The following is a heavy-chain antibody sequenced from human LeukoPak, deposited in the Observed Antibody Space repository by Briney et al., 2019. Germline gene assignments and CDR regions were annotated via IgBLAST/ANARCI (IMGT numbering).Heavy chain of an antibody. J-gene: IGHJ4*02. CDR2: IYHSGST. CDR3: ARVGITAMVTYYFDY. D-gene: IGHD5-18*01. V-gene: IGHV4-38-2*02. CDR1: DDSITMYY. Sequence: SETLSLTCTVSDDSITMYYWTWIRQPPGKGLEWIGSIYHSGSTYYNPSLKSRVTISVDTSKNQFSLKLSSVTAADTAVYYCARVGITAMVTYYFDYWGQGTLVTVSS.